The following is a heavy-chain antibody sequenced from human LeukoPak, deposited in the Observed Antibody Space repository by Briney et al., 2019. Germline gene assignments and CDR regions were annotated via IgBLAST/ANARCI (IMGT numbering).Heavy chain of an antibody. CDR2: ISGSGGST. CDR1: EFTFNNYA. J-gene: IGHJ4*02. D-gene: IGHD3-22*01. Sequence: QAGGSLRLSCAASEFTFNNYAMSWVRQAPGKGLEWVSGISGSGGSTYYGDSVKGRFTISRDNPKNTLYLQMNSLRAEDTAVYYCAKSQGSGYYRGHIDYWGQGTLVTVSA. CDR3: AKSQGSGYYRGHIDY. V-gene: IGHV3-23*01.